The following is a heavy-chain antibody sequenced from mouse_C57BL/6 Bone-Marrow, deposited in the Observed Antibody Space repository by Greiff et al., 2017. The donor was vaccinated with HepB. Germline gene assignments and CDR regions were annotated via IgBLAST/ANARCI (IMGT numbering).Heavy chain of an antibody. CDR3: ARPGDVAWFAY. J-gene: IGHJ3*01. CDR2: ISSGGSYT. V-gene: IGHV5-6*01. CDR1: GFTFSSYG. D-gene: IGHD3-1*01. Sequence: EVHLVESGGDLVKPGGSLKLSCAASGFTFSSYGMSWVRQTPDKRLEWVATISSGGSYTYYPDSVKGRFTISRDNAKNTLYLQMSSLKSEDTAMYYCARPGDVAWFAYWGQGTLVTVSA.